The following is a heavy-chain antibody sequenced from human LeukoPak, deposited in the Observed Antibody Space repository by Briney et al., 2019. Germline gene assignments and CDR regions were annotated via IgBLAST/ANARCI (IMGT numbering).Heavy chain of an antibody. CDR2: INPNSGGT. CDR1: GYTFTGYY. CDR3: ARLEGYCSSTSCYAESRVDY. Sequence: GASVKASCKASGYTFTGYYMHWVRQAPGQGLEWMGWINPNSGGTNYAQKFQGRVTMTRDTSISTAYMELSRLRSDDTAVYYCARLEGYCSSTSCYAESRVDYWGQGTLVTVSS. D-gene: IGHD2-2*01. V-gene: IGHV1-2*02. J-gene: IGHJ4*02.